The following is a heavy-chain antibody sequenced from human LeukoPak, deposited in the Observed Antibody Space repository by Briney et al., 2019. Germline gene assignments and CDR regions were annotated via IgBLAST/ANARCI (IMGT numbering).Heavy chain of an antibody. V-gene: IGHV3-7*01. CDR3: ARWGYDILTGWNWFDP. CDR1: GFTFSSYW. CDR2: IKQDGSEK. J-gene: IGHJ5*02. Sequence: SGGSLRLSCAASGFTFSSYWMSWVRQAPGKGLEWVANIKQDGSEKYYVDSVKGRFTISRDNAKNSLYLQMNSLRAEDTAVYYCARWGYDILTGWNWFDPWGQGTLVTVSS. D-gene: IGHD3-9*01.